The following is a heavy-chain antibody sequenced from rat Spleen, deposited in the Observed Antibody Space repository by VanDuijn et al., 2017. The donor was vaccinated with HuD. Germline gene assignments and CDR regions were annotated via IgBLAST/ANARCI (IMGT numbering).Heavy chain of an antibody. CDR3: ARDPDYGGGYYFDY. CDR1: GFTFSNYY. V-gene: IGHV5S23*01. D-gene: IGHD1-11*01. J-gene: IGHJ2*01. CDR2: ISTGGGKT. Sequence: EVQLVESGGGLVQPGNSLKLSCAASGFTFSNYYMAWVRQAPTKGLEWVASISTGGGKTYYRDSVKGRFTISRDHAKSTLYLQMDSLRSEDTATYYCARDPDYGGGYYFDYWGQGVMVTVSS.